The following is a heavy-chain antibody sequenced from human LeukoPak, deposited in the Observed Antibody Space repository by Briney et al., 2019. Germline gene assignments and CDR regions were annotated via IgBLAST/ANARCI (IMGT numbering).Heavy chain of an antibody. J-gene: IGHJ4*02. CDR1: GGPISSGSYY. Sequence: SETLSLTCTVSGGPISSGSYYWGWIRQPPGKGLEWIGSMLYSGSTNYKPSPKSRVTMSVDTSKNQFSLKLSSVTAADTAVYYCAHYYDSRGYYLGYWGQGTLVTVSS. D-gene: IGHD3-22*01. V-gene: IGHV4-39*01. CDR3: AHYYDSRGYYLGY. CDR2: MLYSGST.